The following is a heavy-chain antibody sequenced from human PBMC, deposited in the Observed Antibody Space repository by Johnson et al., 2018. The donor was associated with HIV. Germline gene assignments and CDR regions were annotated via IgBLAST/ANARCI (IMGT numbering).Heavy chain of an antibody. V-gene: IGHV3-11*01. D-gene: IGHD5-12*01. CDR2: ISSSGSTI. Sequence: QVQLVESGGGVVQPGRSLRLSCAASGFTFSDYYMSWIRQAPGKGMEWVSYISSSGSTIYYADSVTGRFTISRDDSNNKLYLQMNSLRAEDTAVYYCAGVRGAIVATIFRVWGQGTKVTVSS. J-gene: IGHJ3*01. CDR3: AGVRGAIVATIFRV. CDR1: GFTFSDYY.